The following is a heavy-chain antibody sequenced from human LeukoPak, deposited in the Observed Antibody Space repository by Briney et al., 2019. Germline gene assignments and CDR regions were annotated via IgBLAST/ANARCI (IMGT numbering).Heavy chain of an antibody. V-gene: IGHV1-18*01. Sequence: ASVKVSCKASGYTFTNYGISWVRQAPGQGLEWMGWISADNGNTRYAQKVQGRVTMTTDTSTSTAYMEVRSLTSDDTAVYYCARDGCSGGTCYSNTFDYWGQGTLVAVSS. D-gene: IGHD2-15*01. CDR2: ISADNGNT. CDR3: ARDGCSGGTCYSNTFDY. J-gene: IGHJ4*02. CDR1: GYTFTNYG.